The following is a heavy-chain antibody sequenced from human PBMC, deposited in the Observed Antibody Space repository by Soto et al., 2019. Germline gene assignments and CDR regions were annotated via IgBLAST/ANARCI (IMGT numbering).Heavy chain of an antibody. CDR1: GGSISSYY. CDR3: AREGVTGTTWFAP. V-gene: IGHV4-59*01. J-gene: IGHJ5*02. Sequence: PSETLSLTCTVSGGSISSYYWSWIRQPPGKGLEWIGYIYYSGSTNYNPSLKSRVTISVDTSKNQFSLKLSSVTAADTAVYYCAREGVTGTTWFAPWGKEPLFTFPS. CDR2: IYYSGST. D-gene: IGHD5-18*01.